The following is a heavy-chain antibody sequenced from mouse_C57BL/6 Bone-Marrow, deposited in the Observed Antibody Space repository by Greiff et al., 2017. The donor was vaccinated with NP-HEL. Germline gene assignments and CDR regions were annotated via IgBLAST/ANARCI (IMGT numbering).Heavy chain of an antibody. J-gene: IGHJ4*01. D-gene: IGHD1-1*01. V-gene: IGHV1-47*01. Sequence: QVQLKESGAELVKPGASVKMSCKASGYTFTTYPIEWMKQSHGKCLEWIGNFYPYNDDTKYNEKFKGKATLTVEKSSSTVYLDLSRLTSDDSAVYYCARRSNFDYAMDYWGQGTSVTVSS. CDR3: ARRSNFDYAMDY. CDR2: FYPYNDDT. CDR1: GYTFTTYP.